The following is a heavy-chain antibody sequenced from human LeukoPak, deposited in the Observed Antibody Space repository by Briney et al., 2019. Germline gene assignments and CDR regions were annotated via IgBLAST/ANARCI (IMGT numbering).Heavy chain of an antibody. CDR1: GGSISSYY. Sequence: SETLSLTCTVSGGSISSYYWSWIRQPPGKGLEWIGYIYYSGSTNYNPSLKSRVTISVDTSKNQFSLKLSSVTAADTAVYYCAREDYDGSGSMGYWGQGTLVTVSS. D-gene: IGHD3-22*01. V-gene: IGHV4-59*01. J-gene: IGHJ4*02. CDR2: IYYSGST. CDR3: AREDYDGSGSMGY.